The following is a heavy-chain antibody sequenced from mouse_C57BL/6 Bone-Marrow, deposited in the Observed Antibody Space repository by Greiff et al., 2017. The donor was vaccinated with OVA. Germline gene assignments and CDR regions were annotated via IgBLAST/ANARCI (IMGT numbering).Heavy chain of an antibody. CDR2: ISNGGGST. V-gene: IGHV5-12*01. CDR3: ARGYYGSSLFDY. CDR1: GFTFSDYY. J-gene: IGHJ2*01. D-gene: IGHD1-1*01. Sequence: EVKVVESGGGLVQPGGSLKLSCAASGFTFSDYYMYWVRQTPEKRLEWVAYISNGGGSTYYPDTVKGRFTISRDNAKNTLYLQMSRLKSEDTAMYYCARGYYGSSLFDYWGQGTTLTVSS.